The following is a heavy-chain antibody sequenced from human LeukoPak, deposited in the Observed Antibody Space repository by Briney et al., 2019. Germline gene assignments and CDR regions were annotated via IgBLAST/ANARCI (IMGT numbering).Heavy chain of an antibody. CDR3: ARDRGSYWDGGNDY. V-gene: IGHV3-33*01. J-gene: IGHJ4*02. Sequence: GGSLRLSCAASGFTFSSYGMHWVRQAPGKGLEWVAVIWYDGSNKYYADSVKGRFTISRDNSKNTLYLQMNSLRAEDAAVYYCARDRGSYWDGGNDYWGQGTLVTVSS. D-gene: IGHD1-26*01. CDR2: IWYDGSNK. CDR1: GFTFSSYG.